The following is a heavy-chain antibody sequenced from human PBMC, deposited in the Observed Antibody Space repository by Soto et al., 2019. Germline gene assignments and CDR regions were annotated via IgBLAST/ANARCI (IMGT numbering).Heavy chain of an antibody. CDR2: IYYSGST. D-gene: IGHD3-16*01. CDR1: GGSISSGDYY. Sequence: QVQLQESGPGLVKPSQTLSLTCTVSGGSISSGDYYWSWLRQPPGKGLEWIGHIYYSGSTYYNPSLKSRLTISVDTSKYQFSLKLSSVTAADTAVYYCARLISEGSLDYWGQGTLVTVSS. CDR3: ARLISEGSLDY. V-gene: IGHV4-30-4*01. J-gene: IGHJ4*02.